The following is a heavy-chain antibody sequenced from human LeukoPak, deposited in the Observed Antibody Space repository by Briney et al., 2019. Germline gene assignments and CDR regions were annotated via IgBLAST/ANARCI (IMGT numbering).Heavy chain of an antibody. CDR1: GFTFSSYA. Sequence: PGGSLRLSCAASGFTFSSYAMSWVRQAPGKGLEWVSAISGSGGSTYYTDSVKGRFTISRDNSKNTLYLQMNSLRAEDTAVYYCAKGGEYFDWFFGYWGQGTLVTVSS. CDR2: ISGSGGST. V-gene: IGHV3-23*01. J-gene: IGHJ4*02. CDR3: AKGGEYFDWFFGY. D-gene: IGHD3-9*01.